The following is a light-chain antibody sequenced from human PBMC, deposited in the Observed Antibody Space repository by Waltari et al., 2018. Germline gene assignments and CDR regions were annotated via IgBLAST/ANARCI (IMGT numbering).Light chain of an antibody. V-gene: IGKV3-15*01. Sequence: EIVMTQSPATLSVSPGERATPSCRASQSVSSSLAWYQQKPGQAPRLLIYGASTRATGIAARFSGSGSGTEFTLTISSLQSEDFAVYYCQQYNNWLTFGGGTKVEIK. CDR2: GAS. CDR1: QSVSSS. J-gene: IGKJ4*01. CDR3: QQYNNWLT.